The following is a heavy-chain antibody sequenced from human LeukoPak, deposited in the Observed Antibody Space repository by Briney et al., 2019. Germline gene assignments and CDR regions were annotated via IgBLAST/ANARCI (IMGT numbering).Heavy chain of an antibody. CDR3: TTGPIAARDYYYYMDV. V-gene: IGHV3-7*03. CDR2: IKEDESEK. D-gene: IGHD6-6*01. J-gene: IGHJ6*03. Sequence: PGGSLRLSCAASGFTFSSFWMSWVRQAPGKGLEWVANIKEDESEKYYVDSVKGRFTISRDNAKNSLYLQMNSLKTEDTAVYYCTTGPIAARDYYYYMDVWGKGTTVTVSS. CDR1: GFTFSSFW.